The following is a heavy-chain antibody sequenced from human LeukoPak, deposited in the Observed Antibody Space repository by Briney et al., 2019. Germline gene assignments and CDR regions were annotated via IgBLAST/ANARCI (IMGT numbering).Heavy chain of an antibody. D-gene: IGHD3-3*01. V-gene: IGHV3-15*01. CDR1: GFTFSNAW. CDR3: TTDKTEEWSGDSYYYGMDV. Sequence: PGGSLRLSCAASGFTFSNAWMSWVRQAPGKGLEWVGRIKSKTDGGTTDYAAPVKGRFTISRGDSKNTLYLQMNSLKTEDTAVYYCTTDKTEEWSGDSYYYGMDVWGQGTTVTVSS. CDR2: IKSKTDGGTT. J-gene: IGHJ6*02.